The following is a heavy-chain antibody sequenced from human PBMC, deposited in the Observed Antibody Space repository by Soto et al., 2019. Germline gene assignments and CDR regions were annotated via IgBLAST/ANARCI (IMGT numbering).Heavy chain of an antibody. CDR2: ISAYNGNT. D-gene: IGHD2-21*02. CDR1: GYTLSSYG. Sequence: QVQLVQSGAEVKKPGASVKVSCKASGYTLSSYGISCVRQAPGQGLEWMGWISAYNGNTKDAQKYQGRVTMTTDTSTSTAYMELRSLTSDAAAVYYCARWAWGDHGWFDPRGQGTLVTVSA. CDR3: ARWAWGDHGWFDP. J-gene: IGHJ5*02. V-gene: IGHV1-18*01.